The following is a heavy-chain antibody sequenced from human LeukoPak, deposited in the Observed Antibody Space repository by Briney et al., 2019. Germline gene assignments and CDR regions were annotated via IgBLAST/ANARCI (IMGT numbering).Heavy chain of an antibody. V-gene: IGHV1-2*02. CDR2: INPNTGGT. D-gene: IGHD2-15*01. CDR3: ARALCSGGSCYPAPPGIDF. J-gene: IGHJ4*02. CDR1: GYTFTAYF. Sequence: ASVKVSCKASGYTFTAYFMHWVRQAPGQGREWMGWINPNTGGTNYAQNFQGRVTMTGDTSINTASMELSGLRSDDTAVYYCARALCSGGSCYPAPPGIDFWGQGTLVTVSS.